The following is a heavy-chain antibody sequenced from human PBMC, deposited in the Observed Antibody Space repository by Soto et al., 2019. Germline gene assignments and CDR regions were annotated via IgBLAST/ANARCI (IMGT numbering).Heavy chain of an antibody. Sequence: TLSLTCAVSGGSISSSNWWSWVRQPPGKGLEWIGEIYHSGSTNYNPSPKSRVTISVDKSKNQFSLKLSSVTAADTAVYYCARDLGVATIRALDYYYGMDVWGQGTTVTVSS. CDR1: GGSISSSNW. CDR2: IYHSGST. V-gene: IGHV4-4*02. D-gene: IGHD5-12*01. CDR3: ARDLGVATIRALDYYYGMDV. J-gene: IGHJ6*02.